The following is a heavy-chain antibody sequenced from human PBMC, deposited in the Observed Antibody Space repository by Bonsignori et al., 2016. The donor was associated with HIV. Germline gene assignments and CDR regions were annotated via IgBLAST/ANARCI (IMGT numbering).Heavy chain of an antibody. J-gene: IGHJ4*02. D-gene: IGHD3-3*01. Sequence: WIRQPPGKGLEWIGSIYHSGSTYYNPSLKSRVTISVDTSKNQFSLKLSSVTAADTAVYYCARYDPHYDFWRVFDYWGQGTLVTVSS. CDR3: ARYDPHYDFWRVFDY. CDR2: IYHSGST. V-gene: IGHV4-38-2*01.